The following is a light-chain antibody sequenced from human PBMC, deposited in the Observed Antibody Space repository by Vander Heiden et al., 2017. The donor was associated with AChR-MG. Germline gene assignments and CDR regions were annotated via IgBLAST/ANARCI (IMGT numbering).Light chain of an antibody. Sequence: EIVLTQSPGTLSLSPGERATLSCRASQSVSSSYLAWYQQKPGQAPRLLIYGASSRATGIPDRFSGSGYGTDFTLTISRLEPEDFAVYYCQQDGSSPLYTFGPRTKVDIK. CDR3: QQDGSSPLYT. CDR1: QSVSSSY. J-gene: IGKJ3*01. CDR2: GAS. V-gene: IGKV3-20*01.